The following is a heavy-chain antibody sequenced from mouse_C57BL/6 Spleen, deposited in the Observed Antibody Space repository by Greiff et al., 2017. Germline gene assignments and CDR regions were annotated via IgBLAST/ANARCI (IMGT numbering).Heavy chain of an antibody. D-gene: IGHD1-1*02. V-gene: IGHV5-9*01. CDR2: ISGGGGNT. J-gene: IGHJ4*01. Sequence: EVQGVESGGGLVKPGGSLKLSCAASGFTFSSYTMSWVRQTPEKRLEWVATISGGGGNTYYPDSVKGRFTISRDNAKNTLYLQMSSLRSEDTALYYCARQGYYGPYAMDYWGQGTSVTVSS. CDR1: GFTFSSYT. CDR3: ARQGYYGPYAMDY.